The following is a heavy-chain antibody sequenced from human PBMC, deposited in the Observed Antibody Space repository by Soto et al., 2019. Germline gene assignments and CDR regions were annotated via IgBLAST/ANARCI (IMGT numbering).Heavy chain of an antibody. V-gene: IGHV1-3*05. CDR1: GYTFTSYA. D-gene: IGHD2-15*01. Sequence: QVQLVQSGAEEKKPGASVKVSCKASGYTFTSYAMHWVRQAPGQRLEWMGWINAGNGNTKYSQKFQGRVTITRDTSASTAYMELSSLRSEDTAVYYCAIPFRVTYCSGGSCYSRYYYYGMDVWGQGTTVTVSS. CDR2: INAGNGNT. J-gene: IGHJ6*02. CDR3: AIPFRVTYCSGGSCYSRYYYYGMDV.